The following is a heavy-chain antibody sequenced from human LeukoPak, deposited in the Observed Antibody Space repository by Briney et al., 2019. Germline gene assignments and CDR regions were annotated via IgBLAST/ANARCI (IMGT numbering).Heavy chain of an antibody. CDR3: AKDHENSWYPRDAFDI. Sequence: ASVKVSCKASGYTFTSYDINWVRQATGQGLEWMGWMNPNSGNTGYAQKFQGRVTITRNTSISTAYVELSSLRAEDTAVYYCAKDHENSWYPRDAFDIWGQGTMVTVSS. J-gene: IGHJ3*02. D-gene: IGHD6-13*01. CDR1: GYTFTSYD. CDR2: MNPNSGNT. V-gene: IGHV1-8*03.